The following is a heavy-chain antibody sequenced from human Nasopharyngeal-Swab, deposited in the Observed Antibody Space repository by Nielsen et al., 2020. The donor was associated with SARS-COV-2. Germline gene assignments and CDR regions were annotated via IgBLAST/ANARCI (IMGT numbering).Heavy chain of an antibody. CDR3: ARGRTTVTEYYYYYYFDV. V-gene: IGHV1-2*06. D-gene: IGHD4-17*01. CDR2: INPNSGGT. Sequence: WVRQAPGQGLEWRGRINPNSGGTNYAQKFQGRVTVTRDTSISAAYMELSRLRSDDTAVYYCARGRTTVTEYYYYYYFDVWGKGTTVTVSS. J-gene: IGHJ6*03.